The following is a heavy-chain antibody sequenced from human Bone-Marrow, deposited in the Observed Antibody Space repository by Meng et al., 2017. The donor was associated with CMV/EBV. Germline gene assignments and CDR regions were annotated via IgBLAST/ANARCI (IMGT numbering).Heavy chain of an antibody. J-gene: IGHJ4*01. CDR3: ARVDCSSTSCYTPYY. CDR1: GFTFSSYE. D-gene: IGHD2-2*02. V-gene: IGHV3-48*03. CDR2: ISSSRSTI. Sequence: GESLKISCADSGFTFSSYEMNWVRQAPGKGLEWVSYISSSRSTIYYADSVKGRFTISRDNAKNSLYLQMNSLRAEDTAVYYCARVDCSSTSCYTPYYWGHGTLVTVSS.